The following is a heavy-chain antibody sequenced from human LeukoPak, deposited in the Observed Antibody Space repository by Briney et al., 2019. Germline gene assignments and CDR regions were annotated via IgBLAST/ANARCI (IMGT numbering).Heavy chain of an antibody. D-gene: IGHD1-26*01. V-gene: IGHV3-53*01. Sequence: GGSPRLSCAASGFTVNINYMSWVRQTPGKGLEWVSVLYSGGATYYADPVKGRFTISRDNSKNTLYLQMNSLRPEDTAVYYCVRQMGMGVDSWGQGTLVTVSS. J-gene: IGHJ4*02. CDR1: GFTVNINY. CDR3: VRQMGMGVDS. CDR2: LYSGGAT.